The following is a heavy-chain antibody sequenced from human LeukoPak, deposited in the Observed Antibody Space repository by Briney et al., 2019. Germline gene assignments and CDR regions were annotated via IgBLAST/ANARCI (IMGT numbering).Heavy chain of an antibody. Sequence: PGGSLRLSCAASGFTVSSNYMSWVRQAPGKGLEWVSVIYSGGSTYYADSVKGRFTISRDNSKNTLYLQMNSLRTEDTAVYYCAVVVVNTKDYFDNWGQGTLVTVSS. D-gene: IGHD3-22*01. V-gene: IGHV3-66*01. CDR3: AVVVVNTKDYFDN. CDR1: GFTVSSNY. J-gene: IGHJ4*02. CDR2: IYSGGST.